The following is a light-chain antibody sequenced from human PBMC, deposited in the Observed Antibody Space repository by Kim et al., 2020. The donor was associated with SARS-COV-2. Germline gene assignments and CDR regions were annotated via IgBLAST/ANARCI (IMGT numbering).Light chain of an antibody. J-gene: IGKJ4*01. CDR3: QQYNSYPLT. CDR2: AAS. CDR1: QGITNH. Sequence: DIQMTQSPSSLSASIGHRVTITCRASQGITNHLAWFQQRPGRAPKSLIYAASNLQSGVPSRFSGSGSGTAFTLTIASLQPEDFATYYCQQYNSYPLTFGGGTKVEI. V-gene: IGKV1-16*01.